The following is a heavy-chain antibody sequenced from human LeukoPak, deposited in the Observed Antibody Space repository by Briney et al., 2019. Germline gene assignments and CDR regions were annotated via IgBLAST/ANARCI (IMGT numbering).Heavy chain of an antibody. CDR3: ARVDGGSYYYYMDV. CDR1: GVSITSRNYY. D-gene: IGHD5-24*01. CDR2: IYYNGDT. Sequence: SETLSLTCSVSGVSITSRNYYWLWLRQPPGKGLEWIGSIYYNGDTYYNLSLKSRVTISVDTSKYQCSLRLSSVTAADTAVYYCARVDGGSYYYYMDVWGKGTTVTVSS. V-gene: IGHV4-39*07. J-gene: IGHJ6*03.